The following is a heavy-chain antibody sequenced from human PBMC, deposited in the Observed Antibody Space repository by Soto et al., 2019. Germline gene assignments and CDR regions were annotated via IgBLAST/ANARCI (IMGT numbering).Heavy chain of an antibody. CDR3: ASSYYNLYAFDI. CDR1: GYSFTSYW. J-gene: IGHJ3*02. Sequence: PGESLKISCKGSGYSFTSYWISWVRQMPGKGLEWMGRIDPSDSYTNYSPSFQGHVTISADKSISTAYLQWSSLKASDTAMYYCASSYYNLYAFDIWGRGTMVTVSS. D-gene: IGHD3-10*01. CDR2: IDPSDSYT. V-gene: IGHV5-10-1*01.